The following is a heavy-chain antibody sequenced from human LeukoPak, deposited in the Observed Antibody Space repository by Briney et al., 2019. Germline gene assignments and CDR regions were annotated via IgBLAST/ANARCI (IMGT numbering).Heavy chain of an antibody. CDR3: ARHGRRSGYLPWRRTDY. CDR1: GGSISSSSYY. V-gene: IGHV4-39*01. CDR2: MYYSGTT. D-gene: IGHD3-22*01. Sequence: PSETLSLTCTVSGGSISSSSYYWGWIRQPPGKGLEWIGSMYYSGTTYYNPSLKSRVTISQDTSKNQFSLKLSSVTAADTAVYYRARHGRRSGYLPWRRTDYWGQGTLVTVSS. J-gene: IGHJ4*02.